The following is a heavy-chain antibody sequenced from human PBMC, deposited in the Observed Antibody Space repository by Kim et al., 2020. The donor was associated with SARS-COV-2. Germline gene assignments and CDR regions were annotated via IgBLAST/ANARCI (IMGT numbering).Heavy chain of an antibody. J-gene: IGHJ4*02. Sequence: ADADSVKGRFTISRDNAKNSLYLQINSLRTEDTALYYCAKKLGKGLPYFDYWGQGTLVTVSS. D-gene: IGHD7-27*01. CDR3: AKKLGKGLPYFDY. V-gene: IGHV3-9*01.